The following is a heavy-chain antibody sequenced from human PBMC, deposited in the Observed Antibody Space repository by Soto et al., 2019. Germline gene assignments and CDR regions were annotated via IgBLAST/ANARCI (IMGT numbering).Heavy chain of an antibody. Sequence: SETLSLTCTVSGGSISSYYWSWIRQPPGKGLEWIGYIYYSGSTNYNPSLKSRVTISVDTSKNQFSLKLSSVTAADTTVYYCARADFYGDYAFDYWGQGTLVTVSS. V-gene: IGHV4-59*01. CDR3: ARADFYGDYAFDY. D-gene: IGHD4-17*01. CDR2: IYYSGST. J-gene: IGHJ4*02. CDR1: GGSISSYY.